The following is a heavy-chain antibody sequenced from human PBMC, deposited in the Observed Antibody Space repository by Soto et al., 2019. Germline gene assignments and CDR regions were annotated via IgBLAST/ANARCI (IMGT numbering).Heavy chain of an antibody. CDR3: AKVGLVDIVVVPAIYYYYYGMDV. CDR2: ISGSGGST. CDR1: GFTFSSYA. J-gene: IGHJ6*02. D-gene: IGHD2-2*01. V-gene: IGHV3-23*01. Sequence: GGSLRLSCAASGFTFSSYAMSWVRQAPGKGLEWVSAISGSGGSTYYADSVKGRFTISRDNSKNTLYLQMNSLRAEDTAVYYCAKVGLVDIVVVPAIYYYYYGMDVWGQGTTVTVSS.